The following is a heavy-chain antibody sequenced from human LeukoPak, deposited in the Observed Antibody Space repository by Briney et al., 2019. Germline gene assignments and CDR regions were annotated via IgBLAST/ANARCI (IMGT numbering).Heavy chain of an antibody. J-gene: IGHJ4*02. V-gene: IGHV1-8*01. Sequence: ASVKVSCKASGYTFTSYDINWVRQATGQGLEWMGWMNPNSGNTGYAQKFQGRVTLTRSTSMSTAYMELSSLRPEDTAVYYCTRGHYYDSSGHYYLAPFDYWGQGTLVTVSS. CDR3: TRGHYYDSSGHYYLAPFDY. CDR1: GYTFTSYD. D-gene: IGHD3-22*01. CDR2: MNPNSGNT.